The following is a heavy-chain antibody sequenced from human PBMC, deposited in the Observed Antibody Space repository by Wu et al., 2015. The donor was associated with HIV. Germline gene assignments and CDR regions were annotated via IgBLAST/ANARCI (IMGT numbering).Heavy chain of an antibody. CDR1: GHTFSRDY. Sequence: QVHLVQSGAEVRNPGASVKVSCKASGHTFSRDYMFWVRQAPGQGLEWMGVINPSGGSKSYAQKFQGRVTMTRDTSTSTVYMELRSLRSEDTAVYYCASGNYWDFDYWGQGTLVTVSS. J-gene: IGHJ4*02. CDR3: ASGNYWDFDY. D-gene: IGHD3-22*01. V-gene: IGHV1-46*03. CDR2: INPSGGSK.